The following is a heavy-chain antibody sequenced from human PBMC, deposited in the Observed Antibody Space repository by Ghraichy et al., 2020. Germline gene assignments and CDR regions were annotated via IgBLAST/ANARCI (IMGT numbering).Heavy chain of an antibody. V-gene: IGHV4-59*01. CDR3: ASLGGTYDY. D-gene: IGHD3-16*01. J-gene: IGHJ4*02. Sequence: SETLSLTCTVSGGSISSYYWSWIRQPPGKGLEWIGYLSTSGVTNYNPSLRSRVTISVDTSKNQFSLKLRSVTAADTAVYYCASLGGTYDYWGQGTLVTVSA. CDR2: LSTSGVT. CDR1: GGSISSYY.